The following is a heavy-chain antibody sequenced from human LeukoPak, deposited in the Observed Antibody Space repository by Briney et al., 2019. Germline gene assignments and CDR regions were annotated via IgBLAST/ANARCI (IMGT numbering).Heavy chain of an antibody. V-gene: IGHV4-39*07. Sequence: SETLSLTCTVSGGSISSSSYYWGWIRQPPGKGLEWIGSIYYSGSTYYNPSLKSRVTISVDTSKNQFSLKLSSVTAADTAVYYCARDSNIYVGQQRRNNYWGQGTLVTVSS. J-gene: IGHJ4*02. CDR1: GGSISSSSYY. CDR2: IYYSGST. D-gene: IGHD1-14*01. CDR3: ARDSNIYVGQQRRNNY.